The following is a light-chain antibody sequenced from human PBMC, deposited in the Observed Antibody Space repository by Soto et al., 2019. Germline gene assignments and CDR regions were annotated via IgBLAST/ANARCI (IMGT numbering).Light chain of an antibody. Sequence: QSALTQPPSASGSPGQSVTISCTGTSSDVGGYHYVSWYQQHPGKAPKLMIYEVTKRPSGVPDRFSGSKSGNTASLTVSGLHAEDEADYYCSSYAGSNNVIFGGGTKLTVL. CDR3: SSYAGSNNVI. CDR1: SSDVGGYHY. J-gene: IGLJ2*01. CDR2: EVT. V-gene: IGLV2-8*01.